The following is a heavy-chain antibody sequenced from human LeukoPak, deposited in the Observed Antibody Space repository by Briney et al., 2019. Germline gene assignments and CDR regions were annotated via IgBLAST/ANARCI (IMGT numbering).Heavy chain of an antibody. CDR2: IGIDSGNT. V-gene: IGHV3-48*01. J-gene: IGHJ4*02. D-gene: IGHD5-12*01. CDR1: GFTFSDYS. Sequence: GGSLRLSCAASGFTFSDYSMNWVRQAPGKGLEWISYIGIDSGNTNYADSVKGRFTISGDKAKNSLYLQMNSLRVEDTAVYYCARDYEYAFDNWGQGTLVTVPS. CDR3: ARDYEYAFDN.